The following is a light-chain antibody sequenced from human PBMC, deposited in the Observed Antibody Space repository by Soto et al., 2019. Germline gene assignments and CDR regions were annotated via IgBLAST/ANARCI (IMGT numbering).Light chain of an antibody. V-gene: IGLV2-8*01. CDR3: SSCAGSNNV. CDR1: SSDVGGYNY. CDR2: EVN. Sequence: QSVLTQPPSASGSPGQSVTISGTGTSSDVGGYNYVSWYQQHPGKTPKLIIYEVNRLPSGVPDRFSGSKSGNTAALAVSGLQVEDEADYYCSSCAGSNNVFGSGTKVTVL. J-gene: IGLJ1*01.